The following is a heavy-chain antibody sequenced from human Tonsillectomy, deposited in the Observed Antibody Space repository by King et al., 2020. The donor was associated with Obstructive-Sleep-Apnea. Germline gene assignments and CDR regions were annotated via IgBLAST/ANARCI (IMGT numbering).Heavy chain of an antibody. D-gene: IGHD6-13*01. Sequence: VQLVESGGVVVQPGGSLRLSCEASGFMFDDYAMHWVRQAPGKGLEWVSLINWDGGTTSYADSVKGRFTISRDNSKNSLYLHTNSRRVEDTALYYCAKDSSSSWYYFDYWGQGTLVTVSS. CDR2: INWDGGTT. V-gene: IGHV3-43D*03. CDR3: AKDSSSSWYYFDY. CDR1: GFMFDDYA. J-gene: IGHJ4*02.